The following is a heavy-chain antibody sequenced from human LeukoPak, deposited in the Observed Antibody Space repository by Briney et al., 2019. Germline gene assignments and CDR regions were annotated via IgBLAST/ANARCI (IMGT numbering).Heavy chain of an antibody. V-gene: IGHV3-7*01. CDR3: ARAVEHSALYDSSATYFDY. CDR2: IKHDGSDK. Sequence: GGSLRLSCAASGFTFSSYLMNWVRQAPGKGLEWVAYIKHDGSDKKYVDSVKGRFTISRDNAKNSLYLQMNSLRDEDTAVYYCARAVEHSALYDSSATYFDYWGQGTLVTVSS. CDR1: GFTFSSYL. D-gene: IGHD3-22*01. J-gene: IGHJ4*02.